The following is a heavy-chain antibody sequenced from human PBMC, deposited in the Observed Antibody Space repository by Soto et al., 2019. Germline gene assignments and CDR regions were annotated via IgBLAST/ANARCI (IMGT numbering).Heavy chain of an antibody. V-gene: IGHV4-34*01. Sequence: QVQLQQWGAGLLKPSETLSLTCAVYGGSFSGYYWSWIRQPPGKGLEWIGEINHSGSTNYNPSLKSRVTVSVDTSKNQFSLKLSSVTAADTAVYYCARRSVGRKKRITMVRGAVDAFDIWGQGTMVTVSS. CDR2: INHSGST. D-gene: IGHD3-10*01. CDR3: ARRSVGRKKRITMVRGAVDAFDI. J-gene: IGHJ3*02. CDR1: GGSFSGYY.